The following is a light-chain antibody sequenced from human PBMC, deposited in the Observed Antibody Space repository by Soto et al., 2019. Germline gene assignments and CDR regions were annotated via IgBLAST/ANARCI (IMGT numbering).Light chain of an antibody. Sequence: ELVLTQSPGTLSLSPGERATLSCRASQSVSSSYLGWYQQKPGQAPRLLIYGASSRATGIPDRFSGSGSGTDFTLTISRLEPEDFAVYYCQQYGSSSLYTFGQGTKLAIK. CDR2: GAS. CDR1: QSVSSSY. CDR3: QQYGSSSLYT. J-gene: IGKJ2*01. V-gene: IGKV3-20*01.